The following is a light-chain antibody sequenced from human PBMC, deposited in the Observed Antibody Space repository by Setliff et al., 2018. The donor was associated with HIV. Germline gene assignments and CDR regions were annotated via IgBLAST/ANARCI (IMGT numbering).Light chain of an antibody. V-gene: IGLV2-14*03. CDR1: GSAVGGYNY. Sequence: QSALTQPASVSGSPGQSITISCAGTGSAVGGYNYVSWYQQHPGKAPKLMIYDVSHRPSGVSNRFSGSKSGHTASLTISGLQAEDEADYYCSSYTSSNTGVFGTGTKVTVL. CDR3: SSYTSSNTGV. J-gene: IGLJ1*01. CDR2: DVS.